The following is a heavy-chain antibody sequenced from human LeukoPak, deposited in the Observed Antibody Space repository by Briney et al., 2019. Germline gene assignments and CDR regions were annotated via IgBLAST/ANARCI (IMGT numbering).Heavy chain of an antibody. CDR2: ISSSSYI. D-gene: IGHD2-21*01. Sequence: PGGSLRLSCAASGFTFSSYSMNWVRQAPGKGLEWVSSISSSSYIYYADSVKGRFTISRDNAKNSLYLQMNSLRAEDTAVYYCARDRGEYFDYWGQGTLATVSS. CDR3: ARDRGEYFDY. V-gene: IGHV3-21*01. CDR1: GFTFSSYS. J-gene: IGHJ4*02.